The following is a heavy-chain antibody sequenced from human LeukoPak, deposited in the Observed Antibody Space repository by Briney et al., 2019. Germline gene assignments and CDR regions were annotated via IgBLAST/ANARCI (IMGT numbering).Heavy chain of an antibody. D-gene: IGHD3-22*01. CDR3: AKGWSSGYYYWFNP. CDR1: GLTSDNYA. V-gene: IGHV3-23*01. Sequence: GGSLRLSCAASGLTSDNYAMTWVRQAPGKGLEWVSATSGSGGSTYYADSVRGRFNISRDNSKNTLFLQMNSLRAEDTAVYYCAKGWSSGYYYWFNPWGQGTLVTVSS. CDR2: TSGSGGST. J-gene: IGHJ5*02.